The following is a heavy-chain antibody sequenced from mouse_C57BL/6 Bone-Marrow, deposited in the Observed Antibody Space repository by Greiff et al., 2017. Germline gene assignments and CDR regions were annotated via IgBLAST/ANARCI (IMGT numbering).Heavy chain of an antibody. CDR2: IYPRSGNT. V-gene: IGHV1-81*01. Sequence: VQLQQSGAELARPGASVKLSCKASGYTFTSYGLSWVKQRTGQGLEWIGEIYPRSGNTYYNEKFKGKATLTADKSSSTAYMELRSLTSEDSAVYFCARERIMVYDGPFAYWGQGTLVTVSA. J-gene: IGHJ3*01. CDR1: GYTFTSYG. CDR3: ARERIMVYDGPFAY. D-gene: IGHD1-2*01.